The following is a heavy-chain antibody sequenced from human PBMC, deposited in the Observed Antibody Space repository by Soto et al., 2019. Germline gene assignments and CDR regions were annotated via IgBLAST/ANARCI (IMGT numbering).Heavy chain of an antibody. Sequence: GASVKVSCKASGYTFTSYGISWVRQAPGQGLEWMGWISAYNGNTNYAQKLQGRVTMTTDTSTSTAYMELRSLRSDDTAVYYCARAAGDSGYDPYYYYYMDVWGKGTTVTVSS. D-gene: IGHD5-12*01. J-gene: IGHJ6*03. CDR3: ARAAGDSGYDPYYYYYMDV. CDR1: GYTFTSYG. CDR2: ISAYNGNT. V-gene: IGHV1-18*01.